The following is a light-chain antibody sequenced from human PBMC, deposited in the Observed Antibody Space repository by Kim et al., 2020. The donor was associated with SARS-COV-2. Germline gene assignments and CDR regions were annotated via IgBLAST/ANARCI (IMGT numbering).Light chain of an antibody. J-gene: IGKJ4*01. CDR2: KVS. CDR1: QSLVFSDGKTY. V-gene: IGKV2-30*01. CDR3: MYGTHWPPSFT. Sequence: SISCRYSQSLVFSDGKTYLNWFHKRPGQSPRRLIYKVSNRDSGVPDRFSGSGSGTDFTLKISRVEAEDVGVYYCMYGTHWPPSFTFGGGTKVDIK.